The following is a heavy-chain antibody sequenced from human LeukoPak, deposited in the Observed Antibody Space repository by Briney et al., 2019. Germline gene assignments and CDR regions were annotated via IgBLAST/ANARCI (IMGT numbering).Heavy chain of an antibody. CDR1: GGSFSGYY. V-gene: IGHV3-23*01. J-gene: IGHJ2*01. CDR2: SGGDGGST. CDR3: AKALNYWYFDL. Sequence: ETLSLTCAVYGGSFSGYYWSWVRQAPGKGLQWVSASGGDGGSTYADSVKGRFTISRDTSKNTLYLQMSSLRAEDTATYYCAKALNYWYFDLWGRGNLVTVSS.